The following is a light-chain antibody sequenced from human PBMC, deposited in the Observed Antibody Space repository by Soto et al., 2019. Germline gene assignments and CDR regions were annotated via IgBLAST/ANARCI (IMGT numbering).Light chain of an antibody. Sequence: DIQMTQSPSTLSASVGDRVTITCWASQSIDNYLAWYQQKPGKAPKLLIYKASSLESGVPSRFSGSGSGTEFTLSISSLQPDDVATYYCQQYESFPRTFGQGTKVEIK. CDR2: KAS. CDR1: QSIDNY. CDR3: QQYESFPRT. J-gene: IGKJ1*01. V-gene: IGKV1-5*03.